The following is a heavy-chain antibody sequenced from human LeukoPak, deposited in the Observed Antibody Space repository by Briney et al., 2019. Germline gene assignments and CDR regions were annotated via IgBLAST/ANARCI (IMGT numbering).Heavy chain of an antibody. V-gene: IGHV3-30*18. CDR2: LSYDGRDK. Sequence: PGGSLRLSCAASGFTFSSFGMHWVRQAPGKGLEWVAVLSYDGRDKHDADSVKGRFTISRDNSKNTLYLQMNSLRAEDTAVYYCAKDTEPYSSKYIFDPWGQGTLVTVSS. CDR3: AKDTEPYSSKYIFDP. J-gene: IGHJ5*02. D-gene: IGHD6-13*01. CDR1: GFTFSSFG.